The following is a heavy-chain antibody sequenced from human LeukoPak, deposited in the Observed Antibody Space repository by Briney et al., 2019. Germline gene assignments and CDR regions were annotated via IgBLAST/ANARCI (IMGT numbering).Heavy chain of an antibody. V-gene: IGHV3-15*01. CDR2: IKSKTDGGTT. J-gene: IGHJ5*02. CDR3: TTRYFDWLGWFDP. D-gene: IGHD3-9*01. Sequence: PGGSLRLSCAASGFTFSNAWMSWVRQAPGKGLEWVGRIKSKTDGGTTDYAAPVKGRFTISRDDSKNTLYLQMNSLKTEDTAVYYCTTRYFDWLGWFDPWGQGTLVTVSS. CDR1: GFTFSNAW.